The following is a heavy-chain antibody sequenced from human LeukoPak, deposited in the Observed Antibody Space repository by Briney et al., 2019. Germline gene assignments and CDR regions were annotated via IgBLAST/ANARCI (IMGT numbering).Heavy chain of an antibody. D-gene: IGHD3-9*01. CDR2: INPNSGGT. Sequence: ASVKVSCKASGYTFTGYYMHWVRQAPGQGLEWMGWINPNSGGTNYAQKFQGRVTMTRDTSISTAYMELSRLRSDDTAVYYCARGPHITIFSNDYYSYGMDVWGQGTTVTVSS. V-gene: IGHV1-2*02. CDR1: GYTFTGYY. CDR3: ARGPHITIFSNDYYSYGMDV. J-gene: IGHJ6*02.